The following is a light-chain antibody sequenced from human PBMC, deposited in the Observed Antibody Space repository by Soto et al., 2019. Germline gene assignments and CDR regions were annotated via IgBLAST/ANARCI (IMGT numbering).Light chain of an antibody. Sequence: EIVLTQSPGTLSLSPGERATLSCRASQSVSNNLAWYQQKPGQAPRLLIYGASSRATGIPDRFSGSGSGTDFTLTISRLEPEDFAVYYCQQYGSSLTFGGGTKVDIK. CDR2: GAS. V-gene: IGKV3-20*01. CDR1: QSVSNN. CDR3: QQYGSSLT. J-gene: IGKJ4*01.